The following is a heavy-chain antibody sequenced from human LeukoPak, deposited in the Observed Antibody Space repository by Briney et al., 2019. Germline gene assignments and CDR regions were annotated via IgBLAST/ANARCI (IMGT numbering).Heavy chain of an antibody. D-gene: IGHD2-2*01. CDR1: GYSFTSYW. CDR2: IYPGDSDT. V-gene: IGHV5-51*01. J-gene: IGHJ4*02. Sequence: GESLKISCKGSGYSFTSYWIGWVRQMPGKGLEWMGIIYPGDSDTRYSPSFQGQVTISVDKSINTAYLQWSSPKASDTAMYYCARQIVVVSTAHYYFDYWGQGTLVTVSS. CDR3: ARQIVVVSTAHYYFDY.